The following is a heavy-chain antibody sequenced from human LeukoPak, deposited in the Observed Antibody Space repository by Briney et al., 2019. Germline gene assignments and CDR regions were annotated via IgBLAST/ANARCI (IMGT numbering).Heavy chain of an antibody. CDR3: AVAPYYYGSGSYPYYFDY. CDR1: GFTVSSNY. CDR2: IYSGGST. J-gene: IGHJ4*02. V-gene: IGHV3-53*01. Sequence: GSRRLSCAASGFTVSSNYMSWVRQAPGKGLEWVSVIYSGGSTYYADSVKGRFTISRDNSKNTLYLQMNSLRAEDTAVYYCAVAPYYYGSGSYPYYFDYWGQGTLVTVSS. D-gene: IGHD3-10*01.